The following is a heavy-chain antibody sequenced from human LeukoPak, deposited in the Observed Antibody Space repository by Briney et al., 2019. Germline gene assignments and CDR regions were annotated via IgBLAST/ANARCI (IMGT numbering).Heavy chain of an antibody. J-gene: IGHJ5*02. V-gene: IGHV4-34*01. D-gene: IGHD2-2*01. Sequence: PSETLSLTCAVYGGSFSGYYWSWIRQPPGKGLEWIGEINHSGSTNYNPSLKSRVTISVDTSKNQFSLKLSSVTAADTAGYYCARVKGRRTPAAAYNWFDPWGQGTLVAVSS. CDR2: INHSGST. CDR1: GGSFSGYY. CDR3: ARVKGRRTPAAAYNWFDP.